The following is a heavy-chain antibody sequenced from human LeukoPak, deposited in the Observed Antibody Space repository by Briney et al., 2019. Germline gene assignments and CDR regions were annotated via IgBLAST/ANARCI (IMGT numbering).Heavy chain of an antibody. CDR3: ARVIGAGGSFVDY. J-gene: IGHJ4*02. Sequence: PSETLSLTCTVSGGSISSYYWSWIRQPPGKGLEGIGYIYYSGSTNYNPSLKSRVTISVDTSKNQFSLKLSSVTAADTAVYYCARVIGAGGSFVDYWGQGPLVPVSS. V-gene: IGHV4-59*01. D-gene: IGHD1-26*01. CDR1: GGSISSYY. CDR2: IYYSGST.